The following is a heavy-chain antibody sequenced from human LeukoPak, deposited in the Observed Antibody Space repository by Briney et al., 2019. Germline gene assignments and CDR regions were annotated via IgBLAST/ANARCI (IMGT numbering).Heavy chain of an antibody. CDR3: ARGPQYYYDSSGYYGEHAFDI. Sequence: GGSLRLSCAASGFTFSSYAMHWVRQAPGKGLEWVAVISYDGSNKYYADSVKGRFTIFRDNSKNTLYLQMNSLRAEVTAVYYCARGPQYYYDSSGYYGEHAFDIWGQGTMVTVSS. V-gene: IGHV3-30-3*01. CDR1: GFTFSSYA. CDR2: ISYDGSNK. D-gene: IGHD3-22*01. J-gene: IGHJ3*02.